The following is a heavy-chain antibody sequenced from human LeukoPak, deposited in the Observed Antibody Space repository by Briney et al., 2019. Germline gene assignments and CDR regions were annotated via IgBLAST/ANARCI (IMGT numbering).Heavy chain of an antibody. D-gene: IGHD4-17*01. CDR3: AREPETTEGDAFDI. CDR1: GFTFSSYA. CDR2: ISYDGSNK. V-gene: IGHV3-30-3*01. Sequence: GGSLRLSCAVSGFTFSSYAMHWARKAPGKGLEWVAVISYDGSNKYYADSVKGRFTISRDNSKNTLYLQMNSLRAEDTAVYYCAREPETTEGDAFDIWGQGTMVTVSS. J-gene: IGHJ3*02.